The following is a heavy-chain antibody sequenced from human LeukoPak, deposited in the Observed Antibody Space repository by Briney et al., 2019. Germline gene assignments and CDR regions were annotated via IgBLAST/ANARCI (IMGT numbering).Heavy chain of an antibody. Sequence: GRSLRLSCAASGFTFSSYAMHWVRQAPGKGLEWVAVISYDGSNKYYADSVKGRFTISRDNSKNTLYLQMNSLRAEDTAVYYCARVGGVGELLYWFDPWGQETLVTVSS. V-gene: IGHV3-30*04. CDR3: ARVGGVGELLYWFDP. D-gene: IGHD3-10*01. CDR1: GFTFSSYA. J-gene: IGHJ5*02. CDR2: ISYDGSNK.